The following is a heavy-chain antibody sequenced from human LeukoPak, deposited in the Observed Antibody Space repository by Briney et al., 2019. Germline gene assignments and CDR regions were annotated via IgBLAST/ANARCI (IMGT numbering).Heavy chain of an antibody. Sequence: GGSLRLSCAASGFTFCSYWMHWVRQAPGKGLVWVSRINSDGSSTSYADSVKGRFTISRDNAKNTLYLQMNSLRAEDTAVYYCARDPQLIAAQPGDLDYWGQGTLVTVSS. CDR1: GFTFCSYW. V-gene: IGHV3-74*01. CDR2: INSDGSST. CDR3: ARDPQLIAAQPGDLDY. D-gene: IGHD6-13*01. J-gene: IGHJ4*02.